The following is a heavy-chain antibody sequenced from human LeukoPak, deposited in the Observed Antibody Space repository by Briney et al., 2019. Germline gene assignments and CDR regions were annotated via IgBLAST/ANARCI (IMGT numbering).Heavy chain of an antibody. J-gene: IGHJ4*02. CDR3: ARRGNYDSSFDY. D-gene: IGHD3-22*01. CDR2: ISSSSTI. V-gene: IGHV3-48*02. Sequence: QTGGSLRLSCAASGFTFSSYGMNWVRQAPGKGLEWVSYISSSSTIYYADSVKGRFTISRDNAKNSLYLQMNSLRDEDTAVYYCARRGNYDSSFDYWGQGTLVTVSS. CDR1: GFTFSSYG.